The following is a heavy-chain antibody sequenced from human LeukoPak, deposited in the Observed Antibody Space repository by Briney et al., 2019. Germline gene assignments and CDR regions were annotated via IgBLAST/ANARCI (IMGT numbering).Heavy chain of an antibody. Sequence: GASVKVSFKASGYTFTGYYMHWVRQAPGQGLEWMGWINPNSGGTNYAQKFQGWVTMTRDTSISTAYMELSRLRSDDTAVYYCARDSGDHDYGDYGLHFFDYWGQGTLVTVSS. J-gene: IGHJ4*02. D-gene: IGHD4-17*01. CDR3: ARDSGDHDYGDYGLHFFDY. CDR1: GYTFTGYY. CDR2: INPNSGGT. V-gene: IGHV1-2*04.